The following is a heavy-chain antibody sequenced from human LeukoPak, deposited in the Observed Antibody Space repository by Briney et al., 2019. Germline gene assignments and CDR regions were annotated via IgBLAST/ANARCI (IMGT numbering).Heavy chain of an antibody. CDR1: GYTFTCYY. CDR3: ARLKYSGSYYPPREDAFDI. CDR2: INPNSGGT. Sequence: GASVEVSCKASGYTFTCYYMHWVRQAPGQGLEWMGRINPNSGGTNYAQKFQGRVTMTRDTSISTAYMELSRLRSDDTAVYYCARLKYSGSYYPPREDAFDIWGQGTMVTVSS. D-gene: IGHD1-26*01. J-gene: IGHJ3*02. V-gene: IGHV1-2*06.